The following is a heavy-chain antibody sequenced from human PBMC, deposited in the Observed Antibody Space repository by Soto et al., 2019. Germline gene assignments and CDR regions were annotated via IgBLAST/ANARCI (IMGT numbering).Heavy chain of an antibody. CDR1: GYTFTDYW. CDR2: IYPGDSDT. CDR3: TGQSSNVRYCYYGMYG. Sequence: PGESLKISCKGSGYTFTDYWIGWVRQLPGKGLEWMGIIYPGDSDTRYSPSFHGHVTITVDKSTSTAYLQWNTLKASDTAMYYYTGQSSNVRYCYYGMYGCGQGTTV. V-gene: IGHV5-51*01. J-gene: IGHJ6*02. D-gene: IGHD4-4*01.